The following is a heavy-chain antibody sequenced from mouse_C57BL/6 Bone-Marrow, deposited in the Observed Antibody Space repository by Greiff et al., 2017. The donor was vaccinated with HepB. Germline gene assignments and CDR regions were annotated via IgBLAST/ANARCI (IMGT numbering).Heavy chain of an antibody. CDR3: AGHFYYAMDY. D-gene: IGHD3-1*01. V-gene: IGHV3-6*01. CDR1: GYSITSGYY. J-gene: IGHJ4*01. Sequence: EVQLQQSGPGLVKPSQSLSLTCSVTGYSITSGYYWNWIRQFPGNKLEWMGYISYDGSNNYNPPLKNRISITRDTSKNQFFLKLNSVTTEDTATYYCAGHFYYAMDYWGQGTSVTVSS. CDR2: ISYDGSN.